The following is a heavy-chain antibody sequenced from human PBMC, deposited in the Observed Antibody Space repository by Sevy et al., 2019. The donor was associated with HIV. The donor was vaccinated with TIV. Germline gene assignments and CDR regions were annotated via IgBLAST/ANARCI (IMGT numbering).Heavy chain of an antibody. D-gene: IGHD3-16*01. CDR2: SFYSGTT. Sequence: SETLSLTCTVSGGSISTSSYYWGWIRQPPGKGLEWIGNSFYSGTTYYNPSLKSRVTISVDTSKNQFSLKLSSVTAADTAVSYCARLASRLRDNWSDPWGQGTLVTVSS. V-gene: IGHV4-39*01. CDR1: GGSISTSSYY. J-gene: IGHJ5*02. CDR3: ARLASRLRDNWSDP.